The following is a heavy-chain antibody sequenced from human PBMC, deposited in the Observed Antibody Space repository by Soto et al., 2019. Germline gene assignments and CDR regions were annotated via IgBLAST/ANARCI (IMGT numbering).Heavy chain of an antibody. Sequence: GESLKISCXGSGYSFTSYWISWVRQMPGKGLEWMGRIDPSDSYTNYSPSFQGHVTISADKSISTAYLQWSSLKASDTAMYYCAMAYYDFWSGYYTAPDAFDIWGQGTMVTVSS. CDR1: GYSFTSYW. D-gene: IGHD3-3*01. V-gene: IGHV5-10-1*01. J-gene: IGHJ3*02. CDR2: IDPSDSYT. CDR3: AMAYYDFWSGYYTAPDAFDI.